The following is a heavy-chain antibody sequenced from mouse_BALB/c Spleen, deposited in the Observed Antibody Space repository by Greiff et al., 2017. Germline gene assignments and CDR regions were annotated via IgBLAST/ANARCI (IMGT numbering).Heavy chain of an antibody. Sequence: VQLQQSGAELMKPGASVKISCKATGYTFSSYWIEWVKQRPGHGLEWIGEILPGSGSTNYNEKFKGKATFTADTSSNTAYMQLSSLTSEDSAVYYCARSYGNYVLFAYWGQGTLVTVSA. CDR1: GYTFSSYW. V-gene: IGHV1-9*01. J-gene: IGHJ3*01. D-gene: IGHD2-10*02. CDR3: ARSYGNYVLFAY. CDR2: ILPGSGST.